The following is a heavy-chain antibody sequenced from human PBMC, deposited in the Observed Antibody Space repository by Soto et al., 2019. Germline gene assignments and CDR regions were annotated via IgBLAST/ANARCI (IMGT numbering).Heavy chain of an antibody. Sequence: EVQLVESGGGLVKPGRSLRLSCTASGFTLGDYAMSWFRQAPGKGLEWVGFIRSKAYGGTTEYAASVKGRFTITREDSKSIAYLQMNSLKTEDTAVYYCTRVEGNFWSGYYSLAYWGQGTLVTVSS. CDR3: TRVEGNFWSGYYSLAY. D-gene: IGHD3-3*01. J-gene: IGHJ4*02. CDR1: GFTLGDYA. CDR2: IRSKAYGGTT. V-gene: IGHV3-49*05.